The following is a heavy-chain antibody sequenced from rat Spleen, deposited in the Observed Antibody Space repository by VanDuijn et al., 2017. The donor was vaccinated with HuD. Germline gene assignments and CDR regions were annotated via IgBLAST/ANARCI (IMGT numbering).Heavy chain of an antibody. D-gene: IGHD1-10*01. V-gene: IGHV3-1*01. CDR1: GHSITSSY. J-gene: IGHJ2*01. CDR3: ARSHQLGGFDY. CDR2: ISYSGST. Sequence: EVQLQESGPGLVKPSQSLSLTCSVTGHSITSSYRWNWIRKFPGNKMEWIGHISYSGSTSYNPSLKSRISITRDTSKNQFFLQLNSVTTEDTATYYCARSHQLGGFDYWGQGVMVTVSS.